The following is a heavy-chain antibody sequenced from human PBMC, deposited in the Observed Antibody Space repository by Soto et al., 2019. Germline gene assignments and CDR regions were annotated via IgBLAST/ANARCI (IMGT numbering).Heavy chain of an antibody. CDR2: IYYSGST. Sequence: SETLSLTCTVSGGSISSGGYYWSWIRQHPGRGLEWIGYIYYSGSTYYNPSLKSRVTISVDTSKNQFSLKLSSVTAADTAVYYCARVAYYYDSSGSYNAFDMWGQGTMVTVSS. CDR3: ARVAYYYDSSGSYNAFDM. CDR1: GGSISSGGYY. D-gene: IGHD3-22*01. J-gene: IGHJ3*02. V-gene: IGHV4-31*03.